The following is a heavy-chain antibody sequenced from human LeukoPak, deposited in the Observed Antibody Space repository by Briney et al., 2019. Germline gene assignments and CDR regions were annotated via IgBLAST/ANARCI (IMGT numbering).Heavy chain of an antibody. J-gene: IGHJ6*03. V-gene: IGHV4-61*02. CDR1: GGSISSGSYY. CDR2: IYTSGST. Sequence: PSQTLSLTCTVSGGSISSGSYYWSWIRQPAGKGLEWIGRIYTSGSTNYNPSLKSRVTISVDTSKNQFSLRLSSVTAADTAVYYCARLSVIVGAALEYYYYYMDVWGQGTTVTVSS. D-gene: IGHD1-26*01. CDR3: ARLSVIVGAALEYYYYYMDV.